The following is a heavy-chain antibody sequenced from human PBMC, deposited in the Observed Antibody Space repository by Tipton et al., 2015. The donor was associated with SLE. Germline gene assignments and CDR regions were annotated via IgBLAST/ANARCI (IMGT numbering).Heavy chain of an antibody. Sequence: GSLRLSCAASGFTFSNYWMNWVRQAPGKGLEWVANIKQDGSEGYYADSVEGRFAISRDNAKNSLYLQMNSLRAEDTAVYYCARPSTTVVPDYWGRGTLVTVSS. CDR2: IKQDGSEG. D-gene: IGHD3-10*01. CDR3: ARPSTTVVPDY. J-gene: IGHJ4*02. V-gene: IGHV3-7*01. CDR1: GFTFSNYW.